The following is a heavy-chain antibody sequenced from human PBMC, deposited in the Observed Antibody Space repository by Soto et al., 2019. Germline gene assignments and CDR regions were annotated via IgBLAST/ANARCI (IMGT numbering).Heavy chain of an antibody. V-gene: IGHV3-23*01. J-gene: IGHJ6*02. Sequence: VGSLRLSCASSVFTFSSYAMSCVHHSPGKGLEWVSAISGSGGSTYYADSVKGRLTISRDNSKNTLYLQMNSLRAEDTAVYYCAKDSSSWHASGMEMLGQGTTVPVSS. CDR2: ISGSGGST. D-gene: IGHD6-13*01. CDR1: VFTFSSYA. CDR3: AKDSSSWHASGMEM.